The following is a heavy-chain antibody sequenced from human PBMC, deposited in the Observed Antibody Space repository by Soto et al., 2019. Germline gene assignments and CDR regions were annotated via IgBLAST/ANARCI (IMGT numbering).Heavy chain of an antibody. Sequence: SETLSLTCTVSGGSISSYYWSWIRQPPGKGLEWIGYIYYSGSTNYNPSLKSRVTISVDTSKNQFSLKLSSVTAADTAVYYCARDRITMVRGVIINHYMDVWGKGTTVTVSS. J-gene: IGHJ6*03. CDR2: IYYSGST. CDR1: GGSISSYY. CDR3: ARDRITMVRGVIINHYMDV. V-gene: IGHV4-59*01. D-gene: IGHD3-10*01.